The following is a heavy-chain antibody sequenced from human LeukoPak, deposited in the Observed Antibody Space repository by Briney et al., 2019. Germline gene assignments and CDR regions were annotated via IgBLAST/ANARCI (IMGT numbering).Heavy chain of an antibody. CDR1: GFTFSSYG. CDR2: IWYDGSNK. D-gene: IGHD6-19*01. CDR3: AKGPRYSSGWGAFDI. Sequence: GGSLRLSCAASGFTFSSYGMHWVRQAPGKGLEWVAVIWYDGSNKYYADSVKGRFTISRDNSKNTLYLQMNSLRAEDTAVYYCAKGPRYSSGWGAFDIWGQGTMVTVSS. V-gene: IGHV3-30*02. J-gene: IGHJ3*02.